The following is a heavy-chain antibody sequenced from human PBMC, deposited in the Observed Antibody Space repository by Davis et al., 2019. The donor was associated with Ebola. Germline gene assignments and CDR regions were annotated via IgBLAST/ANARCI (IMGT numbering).Heavy chain of an antibody. CDR3: ARTLGPAYFDY. Sequence: PGGSLRLSCAASGFTFSSYGMHWVRQPPGKGLEFVSTISSNGGTTYYANSVKDRFIISRDNSKNTLYLQMGSLRAEDMAVYYCARTLGPAYFDYWGLGTLVTVSS. J-gene: IGHJ4*02. CDR1: GFTFSSYG. V-gene: IGHV3-64*01. CDR2: ISSNGGTT.